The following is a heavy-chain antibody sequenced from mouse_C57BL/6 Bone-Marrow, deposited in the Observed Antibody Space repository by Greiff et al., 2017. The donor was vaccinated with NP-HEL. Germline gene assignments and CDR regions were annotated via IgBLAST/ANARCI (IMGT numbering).Heavy chain of an antibody. D-gene: IGHD3-2*02. CDR2: IDPEDGET. CDR3: ARSWDSSASFDY. CDR1: GFNIKDYY. Sequence: EVQLQQSGAELVKPGASVKLSCTASGFNIKDYYMHWVKQRTEQGLEWIGRIDPEDGETTYAPKFQGKATITADTSSNTAYLQLSSLTSEDTAVYYGARSWDSSASFDYWGQGTTLTVSS. J-gene: IGHJ2*01. V-gene: IGHV14-2*01.